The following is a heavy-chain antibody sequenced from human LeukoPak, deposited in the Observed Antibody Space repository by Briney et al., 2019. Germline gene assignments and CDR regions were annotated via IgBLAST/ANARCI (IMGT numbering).Heavy chain of an antibody. CDR1: GGSISSYY. Sequence: SETLSLTCTVSGGSISSYYWSWIRQPPGKGQEWIGYIYYSGSTNYNPSLKSRVTISVDTSKNQFSLKLSSVTAADTAVYYCARPRDGYNSGAFDIWGQGTMVTVSS. V-gene: IGHV4-59*08. CDR3: ARPRDGYNSGAFDI. J-gene: IGHJ3*02. CDR2: IYYSGST. D-gene: IGHD5-24*01.